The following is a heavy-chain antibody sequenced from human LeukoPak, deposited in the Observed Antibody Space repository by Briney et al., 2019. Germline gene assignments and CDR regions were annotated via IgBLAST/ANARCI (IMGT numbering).Heavy chain of an antibody. D-gene: IGHD6-19*01. Sequence: PSETLSLTCNVSGASMSSNYWSWIRQPPGKGLEWIGYIHHSGNTNYSPSLESRVTMSVDESKNQFSLRVRFVSAADTAVYYCASTRRAAVAGRFDSWGQGTLVTVSS. CDR3: ASTRRAAVAGRFDS. CDR1: GASMSSNY. V-gene: IGHV4-4*09. CDR2: IHHSGNT. J-gene: IGHJ4*02.